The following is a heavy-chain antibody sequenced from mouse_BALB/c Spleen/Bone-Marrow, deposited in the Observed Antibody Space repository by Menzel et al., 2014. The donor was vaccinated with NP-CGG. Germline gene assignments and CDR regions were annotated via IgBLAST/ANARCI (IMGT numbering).Heavy chain of an antibody. CDR1: GYSVTSGYS. CDR3: ARGFAMDY. J-gene: IGHJ4*01. CDR2: IHYSGST. V-gene: IGHV3-1*02. Sequence: VQLQQSGPDLVKPSQSLSLTCTVTGYSVTSGYSCHWIRQFPGNKLEWMGYIHYSGSTNYNPSLKSRISSTRDTSKNQFFLQLNSVTTEDTATYYCARGFAMDYWGQGTSVTVSS.